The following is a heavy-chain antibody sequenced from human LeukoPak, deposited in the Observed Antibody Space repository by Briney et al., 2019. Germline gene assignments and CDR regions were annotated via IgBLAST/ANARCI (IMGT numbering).Heavy chain of an antibody. J-gene: IGHJ4*02. Sequence: SETLSLTCTVSGYSISSDCYWGWIRQPPGQGLEWIGGIYHSGSTYYNPSLKSRVTISVDTSKNQFSLKLSSVTAADTAVYYCARLAYYYDSSGYCYYFDYWGQGTLVTVSS. D-gene: IGHD3-22*01. CDR3: ARLAYYYDSSGYCYYFDY. V-gene: IGHV4-38-2*02. CDR1: GYSISSDCY. CDR2: IYHSGST.